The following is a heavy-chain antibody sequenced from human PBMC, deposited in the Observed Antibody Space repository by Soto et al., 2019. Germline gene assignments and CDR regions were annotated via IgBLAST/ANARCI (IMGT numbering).Heavy chain of an antibody. CDR1: GYTFTIYS. D-gene: IGHD6-13*01. J-gene: IGHJ5*02. CDR3: ARDRGIAEYNWIDP. V-gene: IGHV1-3*01. CDR2: INAGNGNT. Sequence: ASVKVSCKASGYTFTIYSMHWVRQAPGQRLEWMGWINAGNGNTKYSQKFQGRVTITRDTSASTAYMELSSLRSEDTAVYYCARDRGIAEYNWIDPWGQGTLVTVSS.